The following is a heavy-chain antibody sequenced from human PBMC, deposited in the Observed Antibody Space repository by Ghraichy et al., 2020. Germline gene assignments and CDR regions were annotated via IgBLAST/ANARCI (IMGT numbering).Heavy chain of an antibody. Sequence: SCAASGFTFSSYAMSWVRQTPGKGLEWVSAISGSGGSTYYADSVKGRFTISRDNSKNTLYLQMNSLRAEDTAVYYCAKVLYGDHGIYFDYWGQGTLVTVSS. CDR1: GFTFSSYA. CDR2: ISGSGGST. CDR3: AKVLYGDHGIYFDY. J-gene: IGHJ4*02. V-gene: IGHV3-23*01. D-gene: IGHD4-17*01.